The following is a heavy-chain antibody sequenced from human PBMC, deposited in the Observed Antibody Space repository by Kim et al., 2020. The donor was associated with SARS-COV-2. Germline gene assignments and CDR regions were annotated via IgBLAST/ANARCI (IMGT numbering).Heavy chain of an antibody. Sequence: GGSLRLSCAASGFTFSSYEMNWVRQAPGKGLEWVSYISSSGSTIYYADSVKGRFTISRDNAKNSLYLQMNSLRAEDTAVYYCARGGILWFGELLPAYYYYYGMDVWGQGTTVTVSS. D-gene: IGHD3-10*01. CDR2: ISSSGSTI. J-gene: IGHJ6*02. CDR1: GFTFSSYE. CDR3: ARGGILWFGELLPAYYYYYGMDV. V-gene: IGHV3-48*03.